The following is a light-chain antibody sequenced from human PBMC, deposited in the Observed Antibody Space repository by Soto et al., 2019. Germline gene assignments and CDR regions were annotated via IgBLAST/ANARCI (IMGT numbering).Light chain of an antibody. V-gene: IGLV2-14*01. CDR1: SSDVGGYNY. Sequence: QSALTQPASVSGSPGQSITISCTGTSSDVGGYNYVSWFQQHPGKAPKLMIYDVRNRPSGISNRFSGSKSGNTASLTISGLQAEDEADYYCNSYTSSGTYVFGTGTKVTVL. J-gene: IGLJ1*01. CDR3: NSYTSSGTYV. CDR2: DVR.